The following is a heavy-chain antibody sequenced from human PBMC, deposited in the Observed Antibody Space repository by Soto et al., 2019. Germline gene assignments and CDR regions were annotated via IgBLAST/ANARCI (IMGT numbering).Heavy chain of an antibody. CDR1: GFTFSSYW. D-gene: IGHD1-1*01. CDR2: IKQDGSEK. CDR3: ASSRYGLGYDYYRMDV. V-gene: IGHV3-7*03. J-gene: IGHJ6*02. Sequence: GGSLRLSCSDSGFTFSSYWMSWVRQAPGKGLEWVANIKQDGSEKYYVDSVKGRFTISRDNAKNSLYLQMNSLRAEDTAVYYCASSRYGLGYDYYRMDVWGQGTMVTVSS.